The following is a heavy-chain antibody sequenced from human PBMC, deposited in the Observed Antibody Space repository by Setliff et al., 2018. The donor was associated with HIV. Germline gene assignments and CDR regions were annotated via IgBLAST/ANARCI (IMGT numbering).Heavy chain of an antibody. V-gene: IGHV4-38-2*01. J-gene: IGHJ4*02. CDR2: FSYNGRT. CDR1: GYSISSGYY. D-gene: IGHD2-21*02. Sequence: PSETLSLTCAVSGYSISSGYYWGWLRQPPGKGLEWIGSFSYNGRTYYIPSLKSRVTISVDTSKNQFSLKLSSVTAADTAVYYCASTPIYCGGDCYLFDYWGQGTLVTVSS. CDR3: ASTPIYCGGDCYLFDY.